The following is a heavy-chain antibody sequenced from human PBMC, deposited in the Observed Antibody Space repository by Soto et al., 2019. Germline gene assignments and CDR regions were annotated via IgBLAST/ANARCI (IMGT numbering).Heavy chain of an antibody. Sequence: QVPLVQSGAEVKKPGASVKVSCKASGYTFTSYAMHWVRQAPGQRLEWMGWINAGNGNTKYSQKFQGRVTITRDTSASTAYMEVSSLRSEYTAVYYCARDGATYSSSWAYYYYGMDVWGQGTTVTVFS. V-gene: IGHV1-3*01. D-gene: IGHD6-13*01. J-gene: IGHJ6*02. CDR1: GYTFTSYA. CDR3: ARDGATYSSSWAYYYYGMDV. CDR2: INAGNGNT.